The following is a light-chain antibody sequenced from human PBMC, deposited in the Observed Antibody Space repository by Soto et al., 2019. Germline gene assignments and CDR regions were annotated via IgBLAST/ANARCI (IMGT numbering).Light chain of an antibody. CDR3: QQYDNWPWT. J-gene: IGKJ1*01. V-gene: IGKV3-15*01. Sequence: EIVMTQSPATLSVSPGGRATLSCRASQTISGTLAWYQQKPGQAPRLLIHGAYTRAPGFPARFSGSGSGTDFTLTISSLQSEDFAVYYCQQYDNWPWTFGQGTKVDIK. CDR1: QTISGT. CDR2: GAY.